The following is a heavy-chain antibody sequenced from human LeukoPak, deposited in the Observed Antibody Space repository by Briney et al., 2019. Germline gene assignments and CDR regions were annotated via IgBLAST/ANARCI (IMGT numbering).Heavy chain of an antibody. Sequence: GGSLRLSCAASGFTFSSYAVHWVRQAPGKGLEWVAVISYDGSNKYYADSVKGRFTISRDNSKNTLYLQMNSLRAEDTAVYYCARDKVDTAMGSFDYWGQGTLVTVSS. CDR1: GFTFSSYA. CDR2: ISYDGSNK. D-gene: IGHD5-18*01. CDR3: ARDKVDTAMGSFDY. J-gene: IGHJ4*02. V-gene: IGHV3-30*04.